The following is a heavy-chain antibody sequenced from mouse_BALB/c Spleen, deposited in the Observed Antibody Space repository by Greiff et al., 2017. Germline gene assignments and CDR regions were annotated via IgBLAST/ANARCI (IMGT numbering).Heavy chain of an antibody. Sequence: QVQLKQSGAELMKPGASVKISCKATGYTFSSYWIEWVKQRPGHGLEWIGEILPGSGSTNYNEKFKGKATFTADTSSNTAYMQLSSLTSEDSAVYYCARWLLRDAMDYWGQGTSVTVS. V-gene: IGHV1-9*01. CDR1: GYTFSSYW. J-gene: IGHJ4*01. D-gene: IGHD2-3*01. CDR2: ILPGSGST. CDR3: ARWLLRDAMDY.